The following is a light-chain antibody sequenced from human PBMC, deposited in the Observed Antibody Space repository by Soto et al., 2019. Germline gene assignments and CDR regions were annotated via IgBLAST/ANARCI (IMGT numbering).Light chain of an antibody. CDR2: EVS. CDR1: SSDVGGYNY. Sequence: QSVLTQPASVSGSPGQSITISCTGTSSDVGGYNYVSWYQQHPGKAPKLMIYEVSNRPSGVSNRFSGSRSGNTASLTISWLQADDEADYYCSSYTSSNTLGVFGTGTKVTVL. CDR3: SSYTSSNTLGV. J-gene: IGLJ1*01. V-gene: IGLV2-14*01.